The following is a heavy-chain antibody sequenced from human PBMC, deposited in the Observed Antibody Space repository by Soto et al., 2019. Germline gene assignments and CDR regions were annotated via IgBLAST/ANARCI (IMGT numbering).Heavy chain of an antibody. J-gene: IGHJ4*02. D-gene: IGHD6-19*01. CDR3: ARDFESIAVAGNGLDY. CDR2: ISYDGSNK. V-gene: IGHV3-30-3*01. Sequence: QVQLVESGGGVVQPGRSLRLSCAASGFTFSSYAMHWVRQAPGKGLEWVAVISYDGSNKYYADSVKGRFTISRDNSKNTLYLQMNGLRAEDTAVYYCARDFESIAVAGNGLDYWGQGTLVTVSS. CDR1: GFTFSSYA.